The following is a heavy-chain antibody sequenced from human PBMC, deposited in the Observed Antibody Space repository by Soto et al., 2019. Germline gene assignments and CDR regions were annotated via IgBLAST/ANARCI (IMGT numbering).Heavy chain of an antibody. V-gene: IGHV4-39*01. J-gene: IGHJ4*02. CDR2: IYYSGST. CDR1: GVSITSSSYY. Sequence: SETLSLTCTVPGVSITSSSYYWGWIRQPPGKGLEWIGNIYYSGSTYYNPSLKSRVTISVDTSKNQFSLKLSSVTAADTAVYYCMLGSGWQDFDYWAQGTLVTVSS. CDR3: MLGSGWQDFDY. D-gene: IGHD3-22*01.